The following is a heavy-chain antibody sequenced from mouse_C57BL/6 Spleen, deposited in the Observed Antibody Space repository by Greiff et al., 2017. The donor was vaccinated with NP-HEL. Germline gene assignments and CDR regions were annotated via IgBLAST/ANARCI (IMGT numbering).Heavy chain of an antibody. D-gene: IGHD1-1*01. Sequence: EVHLVESGTVLARPGASVKMSCKTSGYTFTSYWMHWVKQRPGQGLEWIGAIYPGNSDTSYNQKFKGKAKLTAVTSASTAYMELSSLTNEDSAVYYCTRGGYYGSSYVRYFDVWGTGTTVTVSS. CDR2: IYPGNSDT. V-gene: IGHV1-5*01. J-gene: IGHJ1*03. CDR1: GYTFTSYW. CDR3: TRGGYYGSSYVRYFDV.